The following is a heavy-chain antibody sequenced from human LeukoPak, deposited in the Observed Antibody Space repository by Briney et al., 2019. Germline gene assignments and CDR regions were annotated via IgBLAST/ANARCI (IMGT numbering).Heavy chain of an antibody. V-gene: IGHV3-30*18. D-gene: IGHD1-26*01. CDR3: AKDPTQWELAGYFDY. Sequence: GGSLRLSCAASGFIFSNYGMHWVRQAPGKGLEWVAFISYDGSNKYYADSVKGRFTISRDNSKNTLYLQMNSLRAEDTAVFYCAKDPTQWELAGYFDYWGQGTLVTVSS. J-gene: IGHJ4*02. CDR2: ISYDGSNK. CDR1: GFIFSNYG.